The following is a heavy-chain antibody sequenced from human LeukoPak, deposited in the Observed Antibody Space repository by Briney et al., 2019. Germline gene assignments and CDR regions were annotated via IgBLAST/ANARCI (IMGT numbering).Heavy chain of an antibody. CDR2: FDPEDGET. CDR3: ARDSRGRFLEWFHDWYYYGMDV. Sequence: ASVKVSCKVSGYTLTELSMHWVRQAPGKGLEWMGGFDPEDGETIYAQKFQGRVTMTEDTSTDTAYMELSSLRSEDTAVYYCARDSRGRFLEWFHDWYYYGMDVWGQGTTVTVSS. J-gene: IGHJ6*02. CDR1: GYTLTELS. V-gene: IGHV1-24*01. D-gene: IGHD3-3*01.